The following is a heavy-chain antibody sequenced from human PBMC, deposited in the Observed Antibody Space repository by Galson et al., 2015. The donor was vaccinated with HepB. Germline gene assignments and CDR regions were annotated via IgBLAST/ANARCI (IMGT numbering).Heavy chain of an antibody. J-gene: IGHJ4*02. CDR1: GFTFSSHA. CDR2: ISFDGNNK. V-gene: IGHV3-30-3*01. D-gene: IGHD2-15*01. Sequence: SLRLSCAASGFTFSSHAMHWVRQAPGKGLEWVALISFDGNNKYYADSVKGRFTISRDNSKNTLYLQMDSLRAEDTAFFYCAKGRYCNGGSCYSLGYFDYWGQGTLVTVSS. CDR3: AKGRYCNGGSCYSLGYFDY.